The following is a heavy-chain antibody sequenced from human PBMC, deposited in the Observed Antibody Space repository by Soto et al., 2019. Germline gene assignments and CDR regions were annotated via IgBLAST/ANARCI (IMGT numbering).Heavy chain of an antibody. D-gene: IGHD6-19*01. CDR1: GDSVSSNSAA. Sequence: SQTLSLTCAISGDSVSSNSAAWNWIRQSPSRGLKWLGRTYYRSKWYNDYAVSVKSRITINPDTSKNQFSLQLNSVTPEDTAVCYCARDFLRGWYNWFDPWGQGTLVTVSS. V-gene: IGHV6-1*01. CDR2: TYYRSKWYN. CDR3: ARDFLRGWYNWFDP. J-gene: IGHJ5*02.